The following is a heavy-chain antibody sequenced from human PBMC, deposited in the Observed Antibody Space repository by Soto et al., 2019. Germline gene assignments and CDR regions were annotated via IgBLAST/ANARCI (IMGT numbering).Heavy chain of an antibody. CDR2: IIPILGIA. J-gene: IGHJ4*02. CDR3: ARDPNFNSSGWPHRFDY. V-gene: IGHV1-69*08. D-gene: IGHD6-19*01. Sequence: QVQLVQSGAEVKKPGSSVKVSCKASGGTFSSYTISWVRQAPGQGLEWMGRIIPILGIANYAQKFQGRVTITADKSTSTAYMELSRLRPEDTAVYYGARDPNFNSSGWPHRFDYWGQGTLVTVSS. CDR1: GGTFSSYT.